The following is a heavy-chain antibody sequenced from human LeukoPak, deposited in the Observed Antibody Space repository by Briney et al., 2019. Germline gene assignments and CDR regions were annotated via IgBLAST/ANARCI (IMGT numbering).Heavy chain of an antibody. Sequence: ASVKVSCEASGGTFSSYAISWVRQAPGQGLEWMGRIIPILGMANYAQKFQGRVTITADKSTSTAYMELSSLRSEDTAVYYCARGTSGVTDYWGQGTLVTVSS. CDR1: GGTFSSYA. J-gene: IGHJ4*02. CDR3: ARGTSGVTDY. D-gene: IGHD1-14*01. V-gene: IGHV1-69*04. CDR2: IIPILGMA.